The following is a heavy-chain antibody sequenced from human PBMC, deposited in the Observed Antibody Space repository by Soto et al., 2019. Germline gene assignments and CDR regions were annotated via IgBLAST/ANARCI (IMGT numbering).Heavy chain of an antibody. J-gene: IGHJ6*02. CDR1: GRSFSAYI. CDR3: ARDLWGYCGADCYPLDV. Sequence: PSETLSLTCDVYGRSFSAYIWTWIRQAPGKGLQWIGQINHSGSANYNPSLKSRVTISVDTSKNQFSLKLNSVTAADTAVYYCARDLWGYCGADCYPLDVWGQGTTVTVSS. D-gene: IGHD2-21*02. V-gene: IGHV4-34*01. CDR2: INHSGSA.